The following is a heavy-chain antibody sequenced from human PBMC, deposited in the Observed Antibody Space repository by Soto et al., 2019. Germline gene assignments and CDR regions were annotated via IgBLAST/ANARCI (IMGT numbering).Heavy chain of an antibody. CDR3: AKQVVGVGWFDP. V-gene: IGHV3-30*18. Sequence: GGSLRLSCAASGFTFSIYGMHWVRHAPGKGLEWVAVISYDGSNKYYADSVKGRFTISRDNSKNTLYLQMNSLRAEDTAVYYCAKQVVGVGWFDPWGQGTLVTVSS. CDR2: ISYDGSNK. CDR1: GFTFSIYG. J-gene: IGHJ5*02. D-gene: IGHD1-26*01.